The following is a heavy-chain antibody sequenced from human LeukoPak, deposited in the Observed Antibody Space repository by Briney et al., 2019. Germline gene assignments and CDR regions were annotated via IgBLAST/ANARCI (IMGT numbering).Heavy chain of an antibody. CDR2: IKQDGSEK. CDR1: GFTFRAYW. V-gene: IGHV3-7*01. Sequence: TGGSLRLSCAASGFTFRAYWMSWVRQAPGRGLEWMANIKQDGSEKYYVDSVKGRFTISRENAKYSLYLQVNSLRAEDTAVYYCAGLAPVVITGKDYFDYWGQGTLVTVSS. D-gene: IGHD2-21*01. J-gene: IGHJ4*02. CDR3: AGLAPVVITGKDYFDY.